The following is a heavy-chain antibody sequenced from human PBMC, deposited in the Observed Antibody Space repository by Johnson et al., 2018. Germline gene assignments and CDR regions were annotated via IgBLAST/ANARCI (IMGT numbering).Heavy chain of an antibody. J-gene: IGHJ6*03. V-gene: IGHV3-21*01. CDR3: ARGYSSGLGYYMDV. Sequence: VQLVESGGGLVKXGGSLRLXCAASGFSFSSYNMHWVRQAPGKGLEWVSSISSTTRYIYYAGSVKGRFTVSRDTAENSLSLQMNTLSAADAAVYYWARGYSSGLGYYMDVWGKGTTVTVSS. D-gene: IGHD6-19*01. CDR1: GFSFSSYN. CDR2: ISSTTRYI.